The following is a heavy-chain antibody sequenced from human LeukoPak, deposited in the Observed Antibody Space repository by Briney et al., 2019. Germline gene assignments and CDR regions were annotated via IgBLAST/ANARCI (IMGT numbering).Heavy chain of an antibody. CDR2: INHSGST. J-gene: IGHJ4*02. Sequence: SETLSLTCAVYGGSFSGYYWSWIRQPPGKGLEWIGEINHSGSTNYNPSLKSRVTISVDTSKNQFSLKLSSVTAADTAVYYCARDLIWFGEFYWGQGTLVTVSS. CDR1: GGSFSGYY. D-gene: IGHD3-10*01. V-gene: IGHV4-34*01. CDR3: ARDLIWFGEFY.